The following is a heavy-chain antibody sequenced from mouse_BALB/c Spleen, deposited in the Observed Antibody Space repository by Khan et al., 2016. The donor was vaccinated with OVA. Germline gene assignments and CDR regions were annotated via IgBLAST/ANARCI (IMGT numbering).Heavy chain of an antibody. V-gene: IGHV1S41*01. D-gene: IGHD1-1*01. CDR2: IAPGSGST. CDR3: ARSNYDGSGRYAMDD. J-gene: IGHJ4*01. CDR1: GYTFTSYW. Sequence: DLVMPGAAVPLSCTASGYTFTSYWINWIKQRPGQGLEWIGRIAPGSGSTSYTDMFKGKATLTVDASSSSAYIHLSSLSSAASAVYVWARSNYDGSGRYAMDDWGQGTSVTGSS.